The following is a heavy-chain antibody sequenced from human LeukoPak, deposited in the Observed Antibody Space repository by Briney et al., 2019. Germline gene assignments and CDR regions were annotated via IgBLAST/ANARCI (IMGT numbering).Heavy chain of an antibody. CDR1: GGSISSYY. D-gene: IGHD3-16*01. Sequence: SETLSLTCTVSGGSISSYYWSWIRQPAGKGLEWIGRIYTSGSTNYNPSLKSRVTISVDTSKNQFSLNLSSVTAADTAVYYCARHPVGGPYYFDSWGQGALVTVS. V-gene: IGHV4-4*07. CDR2: IYTSGST. CDR3: ARHPVGGPYYFDS. J-gene: IGHJ4*02.